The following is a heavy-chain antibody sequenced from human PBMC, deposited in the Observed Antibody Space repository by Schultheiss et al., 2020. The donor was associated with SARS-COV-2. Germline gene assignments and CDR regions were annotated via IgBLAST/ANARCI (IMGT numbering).Heavy chain of an antibody. CDR2: ISYDGSNK. V-gene: IGHV3-30*04. CDR1: GFTFSTNS. CDR3: ASPTYYDFWSGYYTFDY. D-gene: IGHD3-3*01. Sequence: GESLKISCTASGFTFSTNSMNWVRQAPGKGLEWVVVISYDGSNKYYADSVKGRFTISRDNSKNTLYLQMNSLRAEDTAVYYCASPTYYDFWSGYYTFDYWGQGTLVTVSS. J-gene: IGHJ4*02.